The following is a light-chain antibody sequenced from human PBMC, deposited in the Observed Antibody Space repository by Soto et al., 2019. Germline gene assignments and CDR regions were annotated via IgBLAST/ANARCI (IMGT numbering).Light chain of an antibody. CDR2: TND. J-gene: IGLJ3*02. CDR1: SSNIGSNS. V-gene: IGLV1-44*01. CDR3: ATGDDNLNCGV. Sequence: QSVLTQPPSASGTPGRRVTMPCSGGSSNIGSNSVSWYQLLPGTAPKLLIYTNDQRPSGVPDRFSGSKSGTAASLAISGLQAEDEAYYYCATGDDNLNCGVFGGGTKVTVL.